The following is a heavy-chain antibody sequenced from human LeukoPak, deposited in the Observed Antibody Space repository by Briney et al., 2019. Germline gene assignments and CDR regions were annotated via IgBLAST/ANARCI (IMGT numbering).Heavy chain of an antibody. CDR2: INHSGST. J-gene: IGHJ4*02. CDR1: GRSFSDYS. CDR3: ARQWLVSPLFDY. V-gene: IGHV4-34*01. D-gene: IGHD6-19*01. Sequence: SETLSLTCAVYGRSFSDYSWSWIRQPPGKGLEWIGEINHSGSTNYNPSLKSRVTISLDTSKNQLSLKLSSMTAADTAVYYCARQWLVSPLFDYWGQGTLVTVSS.